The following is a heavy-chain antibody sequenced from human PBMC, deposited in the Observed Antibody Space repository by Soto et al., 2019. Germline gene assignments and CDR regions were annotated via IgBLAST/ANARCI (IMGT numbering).Heavy chain of an antibody. V-gene: IGHV4-30-2*01. J-gene: IGHJ3*02. D-gene: IGHD2-15*01. CDR1: GGSISSGGYS. CDR2: IYHSEST. CDR3: ARGHCSGGSCYSGAFDI. Sequence: SETLSLTCAVSGGSISSGGYSWSWIRQPPGKGLEWIGYIYHSESTYYNPSLKSRVTISVDRSKNQFSLKLSSVTAADTAVYYCARGHCSGGSCYSGAFDIWGQGTMVTVSS.